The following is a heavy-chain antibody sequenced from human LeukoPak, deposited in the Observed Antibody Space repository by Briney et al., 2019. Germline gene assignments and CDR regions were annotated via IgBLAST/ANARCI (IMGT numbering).Heavy chain of an antibody. V-gene: IGHV4-39*01. CDR2: IYYSGST. D-gene: IGHD4-17*01. J-gene: IGHJ4*02. Sequence: SETLSLTCTVSGGSISSSSYYWGWIRQPPGKGLEWIGSIYYSGSTYYNPSLKSRVTISVDTSKNQFSLKLSSVTAADTAVYYCARGTRRLRKQKTFDYWGQGTLVTVSS. CDR1: GGSISSSSYY. CDR3: ARGTRRLRKQKTFDY.